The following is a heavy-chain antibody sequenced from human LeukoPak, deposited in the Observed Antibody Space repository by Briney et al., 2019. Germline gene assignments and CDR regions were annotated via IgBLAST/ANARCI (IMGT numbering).Heavy chain of an antibody. CDR1: GFTFYEYA. J-gene: IGHJ4*02. CDR3: TKGHYYGSGSYWV. CDR2: INFSGGTT. V-gene: IGHV3-23*01. Sequence: GGSLRLSCAASGFTFYEYAMSWVRQAPGKGLEWVSAINFSGGTTYYADSVKGRFTISRDNFKNTLYLQMNGLRADDTAVYYCTKGHYYGSGSYWVWGQGTLVTVSS. D-gene: IGHD3-10*01.